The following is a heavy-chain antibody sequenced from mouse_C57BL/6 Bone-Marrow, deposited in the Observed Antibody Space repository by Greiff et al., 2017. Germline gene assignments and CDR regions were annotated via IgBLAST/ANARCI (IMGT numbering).Heavy chain of an antibody. CDR3: ARTVDYYLFAF. Sequence: QVQLKQPGAELVRPGTSVKLSCKASGYTFTSYWMHWVKQRHGKGLEWIGGIDPADSDTKYNQKFKGKATMTVDTSSSTSYMQLSSLTSEDSAVYYCARTVDYYLFAFWGRGTLVTVSA. D-gene: IGHD1-1*01. J-gene: IGHJ3*01. CDR1: GYTFTSYW. V-gene: IGHV1-59*01. CDR2: IDPADSDT.